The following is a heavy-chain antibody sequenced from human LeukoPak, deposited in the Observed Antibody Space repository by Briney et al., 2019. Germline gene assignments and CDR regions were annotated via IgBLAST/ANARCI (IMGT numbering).Heavy chain of an antibody. J-gene: IGHJ5*02. CDR2: IYYSGST. CDR3: ARNSRVTMVRGVPKRGWFDP. Sequence: PSDTLSLTCTVSGGSISSSSYYWGWIRQPPGKGLEWIGSIYYSGSTYYNPSLKSRVTISVDTSKNQFSLKLSSVTAADTAVYYCARNSRVTMVRGVPKRGWFDPWGQGTLVTVSS. D-gene: IGHD3-10*01. CDR1: GGSISSSSYY. V-gene: IGHV4-39*01.